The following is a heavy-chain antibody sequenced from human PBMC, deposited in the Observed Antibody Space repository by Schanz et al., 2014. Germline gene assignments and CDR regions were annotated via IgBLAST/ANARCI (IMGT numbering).Heavy chain of an antibody. CDR1: GASISSAY. J-gene: IGHJ5*02. V-gene: IGHV4-31*03. D-gene: IGHD1-26*01. CDR3: ARVPEPGWFDP. CDR2: IYYRGNT. Sequence: QVQLQESGPGLEKPSQTLSLTCTVSGASISSAYWCWIRQHPGKGLEWIGFIYYRGNTYYNPSLKSRVSISLDPSKTQFFLNLNSLTAADTAVYYCARVPEPGWFDPWGQGTLVTVSS.